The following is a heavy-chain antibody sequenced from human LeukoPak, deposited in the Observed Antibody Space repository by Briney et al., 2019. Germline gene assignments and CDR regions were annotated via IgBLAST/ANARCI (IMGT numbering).Heavy chain of an antibody. CDR1: GGSISSYY. CDR2: IYYSGST. D-gene: IGHD4/OR15-4a*01. J-gene: IGHJ5*02. Sequence: SETLSLTCTVSGGSISSYYWSWIRQPPVKGLEWIGYIYYSGSTNYSPSLKSRVTISVDTSKNQFSLKLSSVTAADTAVYYCARVVRRTGANDTAAGFDPWGQGTLVTVSS. V-gene: IGHV4-59*01. CDR3: ARVVRRTGANDTAAGFDP.